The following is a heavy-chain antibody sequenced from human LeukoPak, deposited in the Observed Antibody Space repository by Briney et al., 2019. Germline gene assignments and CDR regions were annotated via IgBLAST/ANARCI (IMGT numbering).Heavy chain of an antibody. J-gene: IGHJ4*02. CDR2: INPNSGGT. D-gene: IGHD5-24*01. CDR3: ARDLEGDGYNYYFDY. V-gene: IGHV1-2*02. CDR1: GYTFTGYY. Sequence: ASVKVSCKASGYTFTGYYMHWVRQAPGQGLEWMGWINPNSGGTNYAQKFQGRVTMTRDTSISTAYMELSRLRSGDTAVYYCARDLEGDGYNYYFDYWGQGTLVTVTS.